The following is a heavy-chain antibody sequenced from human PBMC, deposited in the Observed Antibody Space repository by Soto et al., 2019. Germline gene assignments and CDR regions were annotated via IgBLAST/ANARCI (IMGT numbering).Heavy chain of an antibody. J-gene: IGHJ5*02. D-gene: IGHD2-15*01. CDR1: GYTFTSYA. Sequence: ASVKVSCKXSGYTFTSYAMHWVRQAPGQRLEWMGWINAGNGNTKYSQKFQGRVTITRDTSASTAYMELSSLRSEDTAVYYCARIGGSGRPLYHWGQGTLVTVSS. CDR2: INAGNGNT. CDR3: ARIGGSGRPLYH. V-gene: IGHV1-3*01.